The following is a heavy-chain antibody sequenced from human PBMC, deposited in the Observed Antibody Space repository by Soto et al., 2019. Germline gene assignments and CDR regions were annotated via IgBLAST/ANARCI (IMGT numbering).Heavy chain of an antibody. Sequence: PGGSLRLSCAASGFTFSSYGMHWVRQAPGKGLEWVAVISYDGSNKYYADSVKGRFTISRDNSKNTLYLQMNSLRAEDTAVYYCAKELDTMVPDYYYYGMDVWGQGTTVTVSS. D-gene: IGHD3-10*01. CDR1: GFTFSSYG. CDR3: AKELDTMVPDYYYYGMDV. J-gene: IGHJ6*02. CDR2: ISYDGSNK. V-gene: IGHV3-30*18.